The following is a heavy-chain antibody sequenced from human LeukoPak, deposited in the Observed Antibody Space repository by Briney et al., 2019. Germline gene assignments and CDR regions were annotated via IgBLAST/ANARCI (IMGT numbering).Heavy chain of an antibody. CDR1: GFPFSSYW. V-gene: IGHV3-7*01. CDR3: ARRYFDL. Sequence: GGSLRLSCVASGFPFSSYWMTWVRQAPGKGLEWVANIKQDGCEKYYVDSVKGRFTISRDNAKNSLYLQMNSLRAEDTAVYYCARRYFDLWGRGTLVTVSS. J-gene: IGHJ2*01. CDR2: IKQDGCEK.